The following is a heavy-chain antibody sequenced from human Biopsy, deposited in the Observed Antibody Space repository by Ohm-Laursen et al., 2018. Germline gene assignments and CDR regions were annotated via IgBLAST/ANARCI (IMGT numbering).Heavy chain of an antibody. CDR1: RITFSRYW. CDR3: TRDLPLLQYFDRSGDWFDP. Sequence: GSLRLSCAAPRITFSRYWMSWVRQAPGKGLEWLATVNQDGDETYYVDYVLGRFLISRDNAKNSLYLQMNILRVDDTAVYYCTRDLPLLQYFDRSGDWFDPWGQGTLVTVSS. CDR2: VNQDGDET. J-gene: IGHJ5*02. D-gene: IGHD3-9*01. V-gene: IGHV3-7*01.